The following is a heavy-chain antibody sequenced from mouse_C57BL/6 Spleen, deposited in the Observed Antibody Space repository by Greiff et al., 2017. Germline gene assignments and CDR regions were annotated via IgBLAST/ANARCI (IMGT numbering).Heavy chain of an antibody. J-gene: IGHJ2*01. CDR2: ISSGSSTI. D-gene: IGHD1-1*01. V-gene: IGHV5-17*01. Sequence: EVQVVESGGGLVKPGGSLKLSCAASGFTFSDYGMHWVRQAPEKGLEWVAYISSGSSTIYYADTVKGRFTISRDNAKNNLFLQMTSLRSEDTAMYYCARGMLVATPFDYWGQGTTLTVSS. CDR3: ARGMLVATPFDY. CDR1: GFTFSDYG.